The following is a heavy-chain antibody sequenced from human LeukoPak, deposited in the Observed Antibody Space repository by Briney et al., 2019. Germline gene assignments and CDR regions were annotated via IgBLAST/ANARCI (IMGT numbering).Heavy chain of an antibody. CDR1: GFNFNNYW. Sequence: PGGSLRLSCAASGFNFNNYWMSWVRQAPGKGLEWVANIKEDESEKDYVDSVKGRFTISRDNAKNSLYLQMNSLRAEDTAVYYCAELGITMIGGVWGKGTTVTISS. CDR3: AELGITMIGGV. CDR2: IKEDESEK. V-gene: IGHV3-7*01. J-gene: IGHJ6*04. D-gene: IGHD3-10*02.